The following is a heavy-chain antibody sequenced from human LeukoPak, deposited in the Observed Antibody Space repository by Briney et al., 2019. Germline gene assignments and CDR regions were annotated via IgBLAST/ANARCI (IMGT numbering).Heavy chain of an antibody. CDR2: ISSSGSTI. D-gene: IGHD6-13*01. CDR1: GFTFSSYE. CDR3: ARGGAAAGIGYYYYGMDV. J-gene: IGHJ6*02. Sequence: GGSLRLSCAASGFTFSSYEMNWVRQAPGKGLEWVSYISSSGSTIYYADSVKGRFTISRDNAKNSLYLQMNSLRAEDTAVYYCARGGAAAGIGYYYYGMDVWGQGTTVTVSS. V-gene: IGHV3-48*03.